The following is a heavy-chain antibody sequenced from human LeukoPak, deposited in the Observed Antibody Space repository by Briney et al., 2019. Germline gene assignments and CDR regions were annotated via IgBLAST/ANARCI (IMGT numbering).Heavy chain of an antibody. CDR3: AREHRYYDSSGYYGY. V-gene: IGHV3-30*04. D-gene: IGHD3-22*01. Sequence: PGRSLRLSCAASGFTFSNHAMHWVRQPPGEGLEWVAFISYDRGNKDYADSVKGRFTISRDNSKNTLYLQMNSLRAEDTAMYYCAREHRYYDSSGYYGYWGQGTLVTVSS. CDR2: ISYDRGNK. J-gene: IGHJ4*02. CDR1: GFTFSNHA.